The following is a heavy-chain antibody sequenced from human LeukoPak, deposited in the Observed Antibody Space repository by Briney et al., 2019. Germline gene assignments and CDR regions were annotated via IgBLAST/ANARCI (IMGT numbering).Heavy chain of an antibody. CDR1: GGSISSYY. CDR3: ARRYCSGGSCYSALEY. V-gene: IGHV4-59*01. CDR2: IHYSGST. Sequence: PSETLSLTCTVSGGSISSYYWSWIRQPPGKGLEWIGYIHYSGSTNYNPSLKSRVTISVDTSRNQSSLNLSSVTAADTAVYYCARRYCSGGSCYSALEYWGQGTLVTVSS. D-gene: IGHD2-15*01. J-gene: IGHJ4*02.